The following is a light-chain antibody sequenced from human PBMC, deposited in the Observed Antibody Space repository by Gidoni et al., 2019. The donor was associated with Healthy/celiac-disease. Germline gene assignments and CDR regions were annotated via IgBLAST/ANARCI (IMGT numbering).Light chain of an antibody. CDR1: QSLLHSNGYNY. CDR2: LGS. V-gene: IGKV2-28*01. Sequence: DIVMTQSPLSLPVTPGEPASISCRSSQSLLHSNGYNYLDWYLQKPGQSPQLLIYLGSNRASGVPDRFSGRGSGTDFTLKISRVEADDVGVYYCMQALQTLFTFGPGTKVDIK. J-gene: IGKJ3*01. CDR3: MQALQTLFT.